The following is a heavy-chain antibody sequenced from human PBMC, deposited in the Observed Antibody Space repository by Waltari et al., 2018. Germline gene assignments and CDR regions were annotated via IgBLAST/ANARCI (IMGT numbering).Heavy chain of an antibody. CDR1: GFTFSSYW. D-gene: IGHD3-10*01. Sequence: EVQLVESGGGLVQPGGSLRLSCAASGFTFSSYWMHWVRQAPGKGLVWVSRINRDGSSTSYADSVKGRFTISRDNAKNTLYLQMNSLRAEDTAVYYCARGEYYYGSGSLDFDYWGQGTLVTVSS. J-gene: IGHJ4*02. CDR2: INRDGSST. V-gene: IGHV3-74*01. CDR3: ARGEYYYGSGSLDFDY.